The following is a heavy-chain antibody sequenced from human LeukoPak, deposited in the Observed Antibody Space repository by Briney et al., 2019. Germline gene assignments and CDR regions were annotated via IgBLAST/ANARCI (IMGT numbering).Heavy chain of an antibody. V-gene: IGHV3-74*01. CDR1: GFTFSSYW. D-gene: IGHD1-14*01. Sequence: QPGGSLRLSCAASGFTFSSYWMHWVRQAPGKGLVWVSRINSDGSSTSYADSVKGRFTISRDNAKNTLYLQMNSLRAEDTAVYYCAKESGGRLYYYYYMDVWGQGSLVTVSS. CDR3: AKESGGRLYYYYYMDV. CDR2: INSDGSST. J-gene: IGHJ6*03.